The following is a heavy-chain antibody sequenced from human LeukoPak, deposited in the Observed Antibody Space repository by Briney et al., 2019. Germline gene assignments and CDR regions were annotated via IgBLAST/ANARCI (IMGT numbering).Heavy chain of an antibody. D-gene: IGHD1-1*01. CDR1: GYTFNTND. J-gene: IGHJ5*02. CDR2: MNPHSGSV. CDR3: VRVPQRVPHNWFDP. V-gene: IGHV1-8*02. Sequence: ASVKVSCKASGYTFNTNDIHWVRQATGQGLEWMGWMNPHSGSVGYAQKFQGRVIMTWDTSISTAYMELSSLTSDDTAVYSCVRVPQRVPHNWFDPWGQGTLVTVSS.